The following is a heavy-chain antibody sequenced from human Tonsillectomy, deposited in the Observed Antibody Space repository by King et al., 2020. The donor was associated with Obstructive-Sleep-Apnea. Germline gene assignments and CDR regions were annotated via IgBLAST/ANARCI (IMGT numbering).Heavy chain of an antibody. CDR1: GYSFNTYW. J-gene: IGHJ4*02. CDR2: IFPGDSDT. V-gene: IGHV5-51*01. CDR3: ARTRRVGYTSGWSSY. Sequence: VQLVESGAEVRKPGESLKISCKTSGYSFNTYWIGWVRQMPGKGLEWMGIIFPGDSDTRYSPSFQGQVTISADRSTTTAYLQWSSLKASDTAMYYCARTRRVGYTSGWSSYWGQGTLVTVSS. D-gene: IGHD6-19*01.